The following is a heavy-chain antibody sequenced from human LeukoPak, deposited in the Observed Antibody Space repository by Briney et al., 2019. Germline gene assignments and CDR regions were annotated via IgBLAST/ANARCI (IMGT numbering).Heavy chain of an antibody. CDR1: GYTFTSYG. Sequence: GASVKVSCKASGYTFTSYGISWVRQAPGQGLEWMGWISAYNGNTNYAQKLQGRVTMTTDTSTSTAYMELSSLRSEDTAVYYCARDALGSEGHIQLWLNYYYGMDVWGQGTTVTVSS. D-gene: IGHD5-18*01. CDR3: ARDALGSEGHIQLWLNYYYGMDV. CDR2: ISAYNGNT. V-gene: IGHV1-18*01. J-gene: IGHJ6*02.